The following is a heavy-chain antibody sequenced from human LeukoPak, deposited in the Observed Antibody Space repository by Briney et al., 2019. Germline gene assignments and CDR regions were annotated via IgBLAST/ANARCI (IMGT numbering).Heavy chain of an antibody. CDR2: IKQDGSEK. Sequence: GGSLRLSCAASGFTFSSSWMSWVRQAPGKGLEWVANIKQDGSEKYYVGSVKGRFTISRDNAKNSLYLQMDSLRAKDTAVYYCARDGPYSTSSTHPPWGQGTLVTVSS. CDR3: ARDGPYSTSSTHPP. V-gene: IGHV3-7*03. CDR1: GFTFSSSW. D-gene: IGHD6-6*01. J-gene: IGHJ5*02.